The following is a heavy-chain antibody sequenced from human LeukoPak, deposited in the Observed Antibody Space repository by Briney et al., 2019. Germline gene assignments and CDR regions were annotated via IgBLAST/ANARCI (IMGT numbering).Heavy chain of an antibody. V-gene: IGHV7-4-1*02. Sequence: ASVKVSCKASGYTFSLYAINWVRQAPGQGLEWMGWINTNTGDPTYAQGFTGRFVFSLDTSVNTAFLQINSLEAADTAVYSCARGAGPGPYFDYWGQGTLVTVSS. CDR3: ARGAGPGPYFDY. D-gene: IGHD1-1*01. CDR1: GYTFSLYA. CDR2: INTNTGDP. J-gene: IGHJ4*02.